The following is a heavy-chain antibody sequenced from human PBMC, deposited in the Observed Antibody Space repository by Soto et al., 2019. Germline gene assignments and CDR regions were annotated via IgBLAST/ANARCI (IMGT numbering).Heavy chain of an antibody. J-gene: IGHJ4*02. CDR3: ARAGERHRYLDY. V-gene: IGHV3-33*01. CDR2: IWYDGSNK. CDR1: GFTFSSYG. Sequence: VQLVESGGGVVQPGRSLRLSCAASGFTFSSYGMHWVRQAPGKGPEWVAVIWYDGSNKYYADSVKGRFTISRDNAKNTRYLQMNSLRAEDTAVYYGARAGERHRYLDYWGQGTLVTVSS. D-gene: IGHD1-26*01.